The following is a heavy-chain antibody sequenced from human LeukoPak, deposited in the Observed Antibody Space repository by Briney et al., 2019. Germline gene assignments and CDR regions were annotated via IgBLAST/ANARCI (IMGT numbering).Heavy chain of an antibody. CDR1: GFIFSNYG. D-gene: IGHD2-2*01. J-gene: IGHJ4*02. V-gene: IGHV3-33*01. CDR2: IWYDGSRK. CDR3: ARAGCSSSSCPPKFDY. Sequence: GRSLRLSCVASGFIFSNYGLHWVRQAPGKGLEWVAVIWYDGSRKYYADSVKGRFTISRDNSKNTLYLQMNSLRVEDTAVYYCARAGCSSSSCPPKFDYWGQGTLVTVSS.